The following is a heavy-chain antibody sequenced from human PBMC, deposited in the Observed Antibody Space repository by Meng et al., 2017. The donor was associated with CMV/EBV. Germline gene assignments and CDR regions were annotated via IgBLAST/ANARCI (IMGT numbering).Heavy chain of an antibody. J-gene: IGHJ4*02. Sequence: GGSLRLSCAASGFTFSSYAMHWVRQAPGKGLEWVAVISYDGSNKYYADSVKGRFTISRGNSKNTLYLQMNSLRAEDTAVYYCARDKSRRDGYNYGYWGQGTLVTVSS. V-gene: IGHV3-30*04. CDR2: ISYDGSNK. D-gene: IGHD5-24*01. CDR3: ARDKSRRDGYNYGY. CDR1: GFTFSSYA.